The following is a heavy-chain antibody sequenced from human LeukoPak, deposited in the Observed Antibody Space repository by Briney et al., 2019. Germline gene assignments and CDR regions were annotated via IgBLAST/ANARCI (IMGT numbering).Heavy chain of an antibody. D-gene: IGHD6-6*01. Sequence: SETLSLTCTVSGGSISYYYWNWIRQPPGKGLEGIGYIYYSGSTNYNPSLKSRVTISVDTSKNQFSLKLTSVTAADTAVYYCARCPYSSSTLFDYWGQGTLVTVSS. CDR1: GGSISYYY. CDR3: ARCPYSSSTLFDY. CDR2: IYYSGST. V-gene: IGHV4-59*01. J-gene: IGHJ4*02.